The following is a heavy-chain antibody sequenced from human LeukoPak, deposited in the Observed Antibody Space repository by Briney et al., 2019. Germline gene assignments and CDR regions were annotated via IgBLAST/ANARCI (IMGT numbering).Heavy chain of an antibody. V-gene: IGHV3-23*01. CDR2: ITGSGGST. Sequence: GGSLRLSCAASGFTFSNYAMSWVRQAPGKGLEWVSAITGSGGSTYYADSVKGRFTISRDNSKNTLYLQMNSLRAEDTAVYYCAKWGDYDVLTGYYDPDYWGQGTLVTVSS. J-gene: IGHJ4*02. D-gene: IGHD3-9*01. CDR3: AKWGDYDVLTGYYDPDY. CDR1: GFTFSNYA.